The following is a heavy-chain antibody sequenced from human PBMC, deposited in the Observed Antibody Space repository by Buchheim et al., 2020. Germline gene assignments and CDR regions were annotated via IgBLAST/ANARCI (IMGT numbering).Heavy chain of an antibody. Sequence: EVQLVESGGGLVQPGGSLRLSCAASGFTFSSYWMSWVRQAPGKGLEWVANIKQDGSEKYYVDSVKGRFTISRDNAKNSLYLQMNSLRAEDTAVYYCARDRNKKYYDYIWGSSRSPSYFDYWGQGTL. CDR3: ARDRNKKYYDYIWGSSRSPSYFDY. V-gene: IGHV3-7*01. CDR2: IKQDGSEK. CDR1: GFTFSSYW. D-gene: IGHD3-16*01. J-gene: IGHJ4*02.